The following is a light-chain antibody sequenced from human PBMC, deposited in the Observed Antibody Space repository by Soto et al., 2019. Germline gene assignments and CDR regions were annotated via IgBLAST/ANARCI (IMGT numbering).Light chain of an antibody. J-gene: IGKJ1*01. CDR2: GAS. CDR3: QLYTNWPRWT. Sequence: DIVVTQSPASLSVSPGERATLSCRASQIFSSSLAWYQQKPSQPPRLLIYGASTRAAGVPARFSGSGSGPEFTLTSSSLQSEDSAVYYCQLYTNWPRWTFGQGTKVEVK. CDR1: QIFSSS. V-gene: IGKV3-15*01.